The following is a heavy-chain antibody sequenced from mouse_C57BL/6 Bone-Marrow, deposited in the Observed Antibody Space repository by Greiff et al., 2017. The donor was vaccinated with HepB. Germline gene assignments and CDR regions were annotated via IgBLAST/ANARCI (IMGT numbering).Heavy chain of an antibody. CDR3: ARDATGTFAMDY. D-gene: IGHD4-1*01. J-gene: IGHJ4*01. CDR2: SRNKANDYTT. V-gene: IGHV7-1*01. Sequence: DVKLVDSGGGLVQSGRSLRLSCATSGFTFSDFYMEWVRQAPGKGLEWIAASRNKANDYTTEYSASVKGRFIVSRDTSQSILYLQMNALRAEDTAIYYCARDATGTFAMDYWGQGTSVTVSS. CDR1: GFTFSDFY.